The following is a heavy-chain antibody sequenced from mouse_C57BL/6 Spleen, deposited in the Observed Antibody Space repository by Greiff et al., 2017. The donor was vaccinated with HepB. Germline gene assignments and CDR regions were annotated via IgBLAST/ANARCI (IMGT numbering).Heavy chain of an antibody. J-gene: IGHJ1*03. V-gene: IGHV2-2*01. Sequence: VQLQQSGPGLVQPSQSLSITCTVSGFSLTSYGVHWVRQSPGKGLEWLGVIWSGGSTDYNAAFISRLSISKDNSKSQVFFKMNSLQADDTAIYYCATYYRGYFDVWGTGTTVTVSS. CDR1: GFSLTSYG. CDR3: ATYYRGYFDV. CDR2: IWSGGST. D-gene: IGHD2-12*01.